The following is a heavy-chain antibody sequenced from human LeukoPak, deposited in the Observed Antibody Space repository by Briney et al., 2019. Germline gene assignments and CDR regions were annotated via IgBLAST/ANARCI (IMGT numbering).Heavy chain of an antibody. CDR3: AKDMGANVDTATPDY. J-gene: IGHJ4*02. CDR2: ISWNGGSI. V-gene: IGHV3-9*03. CDR1: GFTFDDYA. Sequence: PGRSLRLSCAASGFTFDDYAMHWVRQAPGKGLEWVSGISWNGGSIGYADSVKGRFTISRDNAKNSLYLQMNSLRAEDMALYYCAKDMGANVDTATPDYWGQGTLVTVSS. D-gene: IGHD5-18*01.